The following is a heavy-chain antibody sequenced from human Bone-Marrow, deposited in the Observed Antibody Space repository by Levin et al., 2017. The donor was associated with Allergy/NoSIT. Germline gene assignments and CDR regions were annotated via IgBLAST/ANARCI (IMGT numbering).Heavy chain of an antibody. V-gene: IGHV1-69*01. CDR1: GSTFGGYA. J-gene: IGHJ4*02. D-gene: IGHD2-21*02. CDR3: ARGEGGDI. CDR2: LIAVFNTA. Sequence: KISCKTSGSTFGGYAVNWVRQAPGQGLEWMGGLIAVFNTANYTQKFQDRVTITADESTTTVYMELRGLTSEDTAIYYCARGEGGDIWGQGTLVTVSS.